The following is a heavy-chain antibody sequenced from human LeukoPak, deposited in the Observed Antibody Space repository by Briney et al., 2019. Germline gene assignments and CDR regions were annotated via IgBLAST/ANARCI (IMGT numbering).Heavy chain of an antibody. D-gene: IGHD3-9*01. J-gene: IGHJ3*02. Sequence: GESLKISCKGSGYSFTSYWIGWVRQMPGKGLEWLGIIYPGDSDTRYSSSFQGQVTISADKSISTAYLQWSSLKASDTALYYCARPTGPDAFDIWGQGTMVTVSS. CDR3: ARPTGPDAFDI. CDR2: IYPGDSDT. CDR1: GYSFTSYW. V-gene: IGHV5-51*01.